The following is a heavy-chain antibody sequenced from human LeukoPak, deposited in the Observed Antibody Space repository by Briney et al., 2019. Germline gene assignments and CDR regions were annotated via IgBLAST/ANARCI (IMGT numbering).Heavy chain of an antibody. D-gene: IGHD2-15*01. J-gene: IGHJ6*02. V-gene: IGHV4-4*07. CDR2: IYTSGIT. CDR1: GGSISSYY. CDR3: ARENLYCSGGSCYSYYYYGMDV. Sequence: SETLSLTCTVSGGSISSYYWSWIRQPAGKGLGWIGRIYTSGITNYNPSLRSRVTMSVDTSKNQFSLKLSSVTAADTAVYYCARENLYCSGGSCYSYYYYGMDVWGQGTTVTVSS.